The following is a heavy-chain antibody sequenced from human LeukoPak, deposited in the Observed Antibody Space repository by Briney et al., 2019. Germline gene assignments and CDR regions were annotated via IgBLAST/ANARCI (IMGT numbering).Heavy chain of an antibody. CDR2: IWYDGSNK. CDR1: GFTFSSFG. V-gene: IGHV3-33*01. CDR3: ARVAEGQWLALDY. J-gene: IGHJ4*02. D-gene: IGHD6-19*01. Sequence: GGSLRVSCVASGFTFSSFGMHWVRQAPGKGLEGVAVIWYDGSNKYYADSVKGRFTISRDNSKNTLYMQMNSLRVEDTAVYYCARVAEGQWLALDYWGQGTLVTVSS.